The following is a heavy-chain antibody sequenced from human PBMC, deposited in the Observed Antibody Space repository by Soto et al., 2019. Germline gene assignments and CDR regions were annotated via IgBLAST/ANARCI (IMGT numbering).Heavy chain of an antibody. J-gene: IGHJ4*02. CDR3: ARVSSRIYSSGWYIFDY. V-gene: IGHV6-1*01. D-gene: IGHD6-19*01. CDR1: GDSVSSNSAA. CDR2: TYYRSKWYN. Sequence: SQTLSLTCAISGDSVSSNSAAWNWIRQSPSRGLEWLGRTYYRSKWYNDYAVSVKSRITINPDTSKNQFSLQLNSVTPEDTAVYYCARVSSRIYSSGWYIFDYWGQGTLVTVSS.